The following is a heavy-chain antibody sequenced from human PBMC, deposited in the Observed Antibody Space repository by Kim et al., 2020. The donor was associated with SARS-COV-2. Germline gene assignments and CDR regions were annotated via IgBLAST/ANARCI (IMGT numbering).Heavy chain of an antibody. D-gene: IGHD1-20*01. Sequence: SETLSLTCTVSGGSISSSSYYWGWIRQPPGKGLEWIGSIYYSGSTYYNPSLKSRVTISVDTSKNQFSLKLSSVTAADTAVYYCARGFNNWNDGFPDYWGQGTLVTVSS. CDR3: ARGFNNWNDGFPDY. CDR1: GGSISSSSYY. V-gene: IGHV4-39*07. J-gene: IGHJ4*02. CDR2: IYYSGST.